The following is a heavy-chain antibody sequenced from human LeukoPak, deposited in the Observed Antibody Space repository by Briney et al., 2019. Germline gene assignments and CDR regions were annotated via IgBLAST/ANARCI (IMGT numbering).Heavy chain of an antibody. Sequence: GSLRLSFAASGFTFIDHYMSWIRQAPGKGRGWISYISRSGDTIDYADSVKGRFTISRDNAKNSLYLQMKSLRADDTAVYYCAGYHWNYGVVYWGQGTLVTVSS. CDR1: GFTFIDHY. V-gene: IGHV3-11*01. CDR3: AGYHWNYGVVY. CDR2: ISRSGDTI. J-gene: IGHJ4*02. D-gene: IGHD1-7*01.